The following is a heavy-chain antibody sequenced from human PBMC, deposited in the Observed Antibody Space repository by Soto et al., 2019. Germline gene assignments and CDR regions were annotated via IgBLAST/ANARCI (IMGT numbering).Heavy chain of an antibody. Sequence: QVQLQQWGAGLLKPSETLSLTCAVYGGSFSGYYWSWIRQPPGKGLEWIGEINHSGSTNYNPSLKSRVTISVDTSKNQFSLKLSSVTAADTAVYYCARGLKVVVAATYYYYGMDVWGQGTTATVSS. CDR3: ARGLKVVVAATYYYYGMDV. V-gene: IGHV4-34*01. CDR1: GGSFSGYY. J-gene: IGHJ6*02. D-gene: IGHD2-15*01. CDR2: INHSGST.